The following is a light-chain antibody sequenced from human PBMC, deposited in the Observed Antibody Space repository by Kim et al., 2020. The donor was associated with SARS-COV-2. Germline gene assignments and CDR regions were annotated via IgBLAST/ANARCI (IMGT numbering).Light chain of an antibody. V-gene: IGKV1-9*01. CDR3: QQLYSYT. Sequence: LSVTVGDRVTITCRASQGISSPLAWYQQKPENPPKLLIYAVSTLQSGVPSRCSGSASGTDFTLTISSLQHEDFATYYWQQLYSYTFGQGTKVEIK. CDR2: AVS. J-gene: IGKJ2*01. CDR1: QGISSP.